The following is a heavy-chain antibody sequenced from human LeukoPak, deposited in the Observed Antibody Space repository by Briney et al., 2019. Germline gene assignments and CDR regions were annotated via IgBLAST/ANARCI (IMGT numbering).Heavy chain of an antibody. V-gene: IGHV3-30*03. D-gene: IGHD2-15*01. CDR1: GFTVSSNY. CDR3: ATTEVPYCSGGSCYRRGFDP. CDR2: ISYDGSNK. J-gene: IGHJ5*02. Sequence: GGSLRLSCAASGFTVSSNYMSWVRQAPGKGLEWVAVISYDGSNKYYADSVKGRFTISRDNSKNTLYLQMNSLRAEDTAVYYCATTEVPYCSGGSCYRRGFDPWGQGTLVTVSS.